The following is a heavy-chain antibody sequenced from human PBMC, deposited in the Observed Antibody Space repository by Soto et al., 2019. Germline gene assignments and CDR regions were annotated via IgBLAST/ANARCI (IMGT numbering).Heavy chain of an antibody. J-gene: IGHJ4*02. CDR2: INAGNGNT. Sequence: ASVKVSCKASGYTFTSYGISWVRQAPGQRLEWMGWINAGNGNTKYSQKFQDRVTISRDAPASTAYMELSSLRSEDTSVFYCASQVPTGGYYFDYWGQGTLVTVSS. CDR3: ASQVPTGGYYFDY. D-gene: IGHD3-10*01. V-gene: IGHV1-3*01. CDR1: GYTFTSYG.